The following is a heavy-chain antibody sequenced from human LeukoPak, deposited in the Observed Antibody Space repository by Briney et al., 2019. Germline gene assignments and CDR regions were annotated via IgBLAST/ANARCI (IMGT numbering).Heavy chain of an antibody. CDR1: GASIGSYY. CDR3: AFMVRGVGWFDP. Sequence: PSETLSLTCTVSGASIGSYYWSWIRQPAGKGLEWIGRIYTSGSTNYNPSLKSRVTISVDTSKNQFSLKLSSVTAADTAVYYCAFMVRGVGWFDPWGQGTLVTVSS. J-gene: IGHJ5*02. V-gene: IGHV4-4*07. CDR2: IYTSGST. D-gene: IGHD3-10*01.